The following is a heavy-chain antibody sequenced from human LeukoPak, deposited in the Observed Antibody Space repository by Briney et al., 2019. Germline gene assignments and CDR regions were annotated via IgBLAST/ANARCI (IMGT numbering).Heavy chain of an antibody. V-gene: IGHV4-34*01. D-gene: IGHD6-6*01. CDR2: INHSGST. CDR3: ARSMVGRSRPPGFQR. Sequence: SETLSLTCAVYGGSFSGYYWSWIRQPPGKGLEWIGEINHSGSTNYNPSLKSRVTISVDTSKNQFSLKLSSVTAADTAVYYCARSMVGRSRPPGFQRWGQGTLVTVSS. CDR1: GGSFSGYY. J-gene: IGHJ1*01.